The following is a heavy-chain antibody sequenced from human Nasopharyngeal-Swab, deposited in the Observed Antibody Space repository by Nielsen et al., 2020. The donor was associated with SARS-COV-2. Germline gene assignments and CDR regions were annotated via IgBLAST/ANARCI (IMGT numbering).Heavy chain of an antibody. Sequence: GESLKISCAASGFTFSSYWMSWVRQAPGKGLEWVANIKQDGSEKYCVDSVKGRFTISRDNAKNSLYLQMNSLRAEDTAVYYCARDSKVRVVGFDYWGQGTLVTVSS. D-gene: IGHD3-10*01. CDR3: ARDSKVRVVGFDY. V-gene: IGHV3-7*01. CDR1: GFTFSSYW. CDR2: IKQDGSEK. J-gene: IGHJ4*02.